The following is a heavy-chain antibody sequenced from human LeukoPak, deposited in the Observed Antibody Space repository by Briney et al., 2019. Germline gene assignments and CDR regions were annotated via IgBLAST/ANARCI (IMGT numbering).Heavy chain of an antibody. D-gene: IGHD4-17*01. CDR2: IYTSGST. CDR3: ARDYGDFPAYYFDY. V-gene: IGHV4-4*07. Sequence: SETLSLTCTASGGSISSYYWSWIRQPAGKGLEWIGRIYTSGSTSYNPSLKSRGTMSMDTSKNQLSLKLRSVTAADTAVYYCARDYGDFPAYYFDYWGQGTLVTVSP. J-gene: IGHJ4*02. CDR1: GGSISSYY.